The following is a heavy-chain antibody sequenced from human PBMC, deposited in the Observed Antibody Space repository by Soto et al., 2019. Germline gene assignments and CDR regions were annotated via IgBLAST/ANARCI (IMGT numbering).Heavy chain of an antibody. D-gene: IGHD4-17*01. Sequence: EASVKVSCKASGYTFTSYYMHWVRQAPGQGLEWMGIINPSGGSTSYAQKFQGRVTMTRDTSTSTVYMELSSLRSEDTAVYYCARGLEDDYGKGYYYYYMDVWGKGTTVTVSS. CDR2: INPSGGST. J-gene: IGHJ6*03. V-gene: IGHV1-46*01. CDR3: ARGLEDDYGKGYYYYYMDV. CDR1: GYTFTSYY.